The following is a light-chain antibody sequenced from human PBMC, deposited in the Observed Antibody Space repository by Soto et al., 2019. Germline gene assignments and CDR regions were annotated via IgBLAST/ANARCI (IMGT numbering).Light chain of an antibody. CDR1: QSINSY. CDR2: AAS. J-gene: IGKJ2*01. Sequence: DIQMTQSPSSLSASVGDRVTITCRASQSINSYLNWYQQKPGKAPKLLIYAASSLQSGVPSRFSGSGSGTDFTLTISSLQPEDFATYYCHQYGSPDTFGQGTKLEIK. CDR3: HQYGSPDT. V-gene: IGKV1-39*01.